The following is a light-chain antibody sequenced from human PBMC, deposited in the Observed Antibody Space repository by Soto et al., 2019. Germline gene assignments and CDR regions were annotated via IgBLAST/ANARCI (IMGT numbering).Light chain of an antibody. CDR1: QSVSSN. Sequence: EIVMTQSPATLSVSPGERATLSCRASQSVSSNLAWYQQKPGQAPRLLIYGASTRATGIPARCSGSGSGTELTLTISSLQSEDFAVYYCQQYNNWPPIFTFGPGTKVDIK. J-gene: IGKJ3*01. V-gene: IGKV3-15*01. CDR3: QQYNNWPPIFT. CDR2: GAS.